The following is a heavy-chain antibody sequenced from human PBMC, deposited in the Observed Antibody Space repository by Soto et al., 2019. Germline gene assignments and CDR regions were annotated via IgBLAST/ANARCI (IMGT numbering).Heavy chain of an antibody. CDR1: GGSMNDYY. J-gene: IGHJ6*02. CDR3: ASGRLVSRYYGSDD. CDR2: IFTSGNT. V-gene: IGHV4-4*07. Sequence: PSETLSLTCTVSGGSMNDYYWSWIRQPAGKGLEWIGRIFTSGNTNYNPSLRSRLTMPVDTSTNQVSLRLTSVTAADTAVYYCASGRLVSRYYGSDDWGQGTTVTVSS. D-gene: IGHD6-6*01.